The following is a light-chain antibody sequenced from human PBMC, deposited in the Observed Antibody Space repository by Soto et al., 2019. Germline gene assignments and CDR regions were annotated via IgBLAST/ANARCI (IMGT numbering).Light chain of an antibody. J-gene: IGKJ1*01. V-gene: IGKV3D-20*01. CDR3: QQYGSSPWT. CDR1: QSVSSNY. CDR2: DAS. Sequence: APGERAALSCGASQSVSSNYLAWYQQKPGLAPRLLIYDASRRATGIPDRFSGSGSGTDFILSISRLEPEDFAVYYCQQYGSSPWTFGQGTKVDIK.